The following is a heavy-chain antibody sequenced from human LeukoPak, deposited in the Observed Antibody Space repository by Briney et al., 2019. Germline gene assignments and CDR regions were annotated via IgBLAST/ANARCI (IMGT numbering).Heavy chain of an antibody. J-gene: IGHJ5*02. CDR2: IIPIFGTA. Sequence: GSSVKVSCKASGGTFSSYAISWVRQAPGQGLEWMGGIIPIFGTANYAQKFQGRVTITADESTSTAYMELSSLRSEDTAVYYCAGGGHHYDSSGYYSAAWGQGTLVTVSS. V-gene: IGHV1-69*01. CDR1: GGTFSSYA. D-gene: IGHD3-22*01. CDR3: AGGGHHYDSSGYYSAA.